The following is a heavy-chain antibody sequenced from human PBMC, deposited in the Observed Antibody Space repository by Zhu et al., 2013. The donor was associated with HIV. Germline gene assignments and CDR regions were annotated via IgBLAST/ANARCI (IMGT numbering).Heavy chain of an antibody. D-gene: IGHD3-3*01. CDR1: GGTFSSYA. Sequence: QVQLVQSGAEVKKPGSSVKVSCKASGGTFSSYAISWVRQAPGQGLEWMGGIIPIFGTANYAQKFQGRVTITADKSTSTAYMELSSLRSEDTAVYYCASPGTIFGVVANPYYYYYGMDVWGQGTTVTVSS. V-gene: IGHV1-69*06. CDR3: ASPGTIFGVVANPYYYYYGMDV. J-gene: IGHJ6*02. CDR2: IIPIFGTA.